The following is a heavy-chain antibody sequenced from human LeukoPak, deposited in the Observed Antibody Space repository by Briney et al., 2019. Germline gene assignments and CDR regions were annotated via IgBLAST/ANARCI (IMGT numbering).Heavy chain of an antibody. J-gene: IGHJ3*02. V-gene: IGHV3-48*02. CDR1: GFTFGSHS. CDR3: AGVRSSASDI. Sequence: GGSLGLSCAASGFTFGSHSMNWVRQAPGKGLEWISYISGSSSAIYYADSVKGRFTISRDNAKNSLYLQMNSLRDEDTAVYYCAGVRSSASDIWGQGTMVPVSS. CDR2: ISGSSSAI.